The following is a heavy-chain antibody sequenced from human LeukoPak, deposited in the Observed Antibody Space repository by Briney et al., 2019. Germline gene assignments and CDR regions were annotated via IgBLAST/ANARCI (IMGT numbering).Heavy chain of an antibody. Sequence: EASVKVSCKVSGYTLTELSMHWVRQAPGKGLERMGGFDPEDGETIYAQKFQGRVTMTEDTSTDTAYMELSSLRSEDTAVYYCATTQYSSSSPFDYWGQGTLVTASS. CDR3: ATTQYSSSSPFDY. D-gene: IGHD6-6*01. J-gene: IGHJ4*02. V-gene: IGHV1-24*01. CDR2: FDPEDGET. CDR1: GYTLTELS.